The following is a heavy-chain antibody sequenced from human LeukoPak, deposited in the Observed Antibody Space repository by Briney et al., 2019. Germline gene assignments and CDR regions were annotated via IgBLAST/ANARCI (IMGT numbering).Heavy chain of an antibody. V-gene: IGHV1-2*02. CDR3: ARDIVVVVAATDVVWFDP. J-gene: IGHJ5*02. CDR1: GYTFTGYY. Sequence: ASVKVSCKASGYTFTGYYMHWVRQAPGQGLEWMGWINPNSGGTNYAQKFQGRVTMTRDTSISTAYMELSRLRSDDTAVYYCARDIVVVVAATDVVWFDPWGQGTLVTVSS. D-gene: IGHD2-15*01. CDR2: INPNSGGT.